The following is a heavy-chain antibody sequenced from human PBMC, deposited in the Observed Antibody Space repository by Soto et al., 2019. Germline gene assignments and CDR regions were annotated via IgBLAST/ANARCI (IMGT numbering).Heavy chain of an antibody. CDR1: GFTFSSNV. Sequence: GGSLRLSCAASGFTFSSNVMSWVRQAPGQGLEWVAIISRTGDITYYADSVKGRFTISRDNSKNTLYLQMNSLRAEDTAVYYCASLNTAMVTRDSIYGMSVWSQGNTVTVS. CDR2: ISRTGDIT. CDR3: ASLNTAMVTRDSIYGMSV. V-gene: IGHV3-23*01. J-gene: IGHJ6*02. D-gene: IGHD5-18*01.